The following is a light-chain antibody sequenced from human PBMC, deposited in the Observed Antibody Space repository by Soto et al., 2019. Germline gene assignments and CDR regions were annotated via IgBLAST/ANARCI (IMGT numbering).Light chain of an antibody. V-gene: IGKV3-15*01. CDR3: QHYTNWPPMYT. Sequence: EIVLNQSPVTLSLSPVARAALSCRASQSVTSNLAWYQHKPGQAPRLLIYGASTRATGIPARFSSSGSGTEFTLTISSLQSEDFAVYYCQHYTNWPPMYTVGPGTKVEIK. CDR1: QSVTSN. CDR2: GAS. J-gene: IGKJ2*01.